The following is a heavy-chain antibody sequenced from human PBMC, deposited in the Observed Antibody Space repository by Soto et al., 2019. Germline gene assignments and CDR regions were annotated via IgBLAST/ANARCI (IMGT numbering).Heavy chain of an antibody. CDR2: ISSSSSAI. CDR1: GFTFSSYS. CDR3: AKDMKWGGMTTIHYFDS. D-gene: IGHD4-17*01. Sequence: GGSLRLSCAASGFTFSSYSMNWVRQAPGKGLEWISYISSSSSAIYYADTVRGRFTGSRDNAKSSLFLQMNSLRPDDTALYYCAKDMKWGGMTTIHYFDSWGQGTLVTVSS. V-gene: IGHV3-48*01. J-gene: IGHJ4*02.